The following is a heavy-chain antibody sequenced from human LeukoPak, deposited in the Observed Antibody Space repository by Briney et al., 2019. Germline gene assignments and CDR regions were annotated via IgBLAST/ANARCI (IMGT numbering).Heavy chain of an antibody. CDR2: IFSNDEK. CDR1: GFSLSTPRMG. J-gene: IGHJ6*02. D-gene: IGHD6-13*01. V-gene: IGHV2-26*01. CDR3: ARAPTSVRAGRYYYGMDV. Sequence: SGPTLVNPTETLTLTCTVSGFSLSTPRMGVSWIRQPPGKALEWLAHIFSNDEKSYITSLKSRLTISKDTSKSQVVLTMTNMDPVDTATYYCARAPTSVRAGRYYYGMDVWGQGTTVTVSS.